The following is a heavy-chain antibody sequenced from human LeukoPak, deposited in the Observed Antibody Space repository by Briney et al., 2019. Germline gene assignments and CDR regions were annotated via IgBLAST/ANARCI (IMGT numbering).Heavy chain of an antibody. CDR3: ARSYTNYYDSSGYYYNYGMDV. V-gene: IGHV3-30-3*01. J-gene: IGHJ6*02. D-gene: IGHD3-22*01. Sequence: PGRSLRLSCAASRFTFSNYAMHWVRQAPGKGLEGVAVISYDGSNKYYADSVKGRFTISRDNSRNTVYMEMNSLRAEDTAVYYSARSYTNYYDSSGYYYNYGMDVWGQGTTVTVPS. CDR2: ISYDGSNK. CDR1: RFTFSNYA.